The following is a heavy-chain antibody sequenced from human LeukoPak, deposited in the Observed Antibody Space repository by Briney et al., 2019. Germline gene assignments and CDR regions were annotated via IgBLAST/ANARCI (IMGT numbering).Heavy chain of an antibody. CDR1: GYTFTIYY. D-gene: IGHD3-9*01. V-gene: IGHV1-69*13. CDR2: IIPIFGTA. CDR3: ARDPASGYDILTGYLSTGFDY. Sequence: SVKVSCKASGYTFTIYYMHWVRQAPGQGLEWMGGIIPIFGTANYAQKFQGRVTITADESTSTAYMELSSLRSEDTAVYYCARDPASGYDILTGYLSTGFDYWGQGTLVTVSS. J-gene: IGHJ4*02.